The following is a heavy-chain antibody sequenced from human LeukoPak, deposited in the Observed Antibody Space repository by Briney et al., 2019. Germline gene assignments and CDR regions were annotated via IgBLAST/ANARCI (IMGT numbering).Heavy chain of an antibody. D-gene: IGHD4-17*01. CDR2: IWYEADKE. J-gene: IGHJ3*02. CDR1: GFTFSSYG. Sequence: GGSLRLSCAASGFTFSSYGMHWVRQAPGKGLEWVAIIWYEADKEFYGDSVKGRFTISRDNSHNTLYLQMNSLRVEDTAVYYCARERDPYGDYIIDAFDIWGRGTMVTVSS. V-gene: IGHV3-33*01. CDR3: ARERDPYGDYIIDAFDI.